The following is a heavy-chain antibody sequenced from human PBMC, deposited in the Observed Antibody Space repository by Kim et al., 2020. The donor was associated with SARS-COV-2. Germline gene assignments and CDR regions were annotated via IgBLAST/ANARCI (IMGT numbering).Heavy chain of an antibody. CDR2: VSHNRDS. CDR1: VDSITIRLW. CDR3: ATRALSLASKRHYFDN. Sequence: SETLSLTCGVSVDSITIRLWYNWVRQAPGKRLEWIGDVSHNRDSNFNPSLRNRVTISLDYSTSLVSLILHSVTAADTALYSCATRALSLASKRHYFDNWGQGTPVCVSS. V-gene: IGHV4-4*02. J-gene: IGHJ4*02.